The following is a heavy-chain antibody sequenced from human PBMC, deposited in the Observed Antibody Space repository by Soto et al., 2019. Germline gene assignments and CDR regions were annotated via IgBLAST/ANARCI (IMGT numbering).Heavy chain of an antibody. J-gene: IGHJ4*02. V-gene: IGHV3-66*01. CDR1: GFTFSSYT. D-gene: IGHD3-9*01. Sequence: GGSLRLSCAASGFTFSSYTMSWVRQAPGKGLEWVSVIYSGGSTYYADSVKGRFTISRDNSKNTLYLQMNSLRAEDTAVYYCASSAGYQYYFDYWGQGTLVTVSS. CDR2: IYSGGST. CDR3: ASSAGYQYYFDY.